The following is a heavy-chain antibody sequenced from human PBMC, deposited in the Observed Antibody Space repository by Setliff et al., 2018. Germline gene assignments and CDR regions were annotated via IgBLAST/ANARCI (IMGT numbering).Heavy chain of an antibody. CDR1: GDSFSDYY. J-gene: IGHJ3*02. V-gene: IGHV4-34*10. CDR2: INHSGHT. CDR3: ARHIWGAKMQLPHDVFDI. D-gene: IGHD2-2*01. Sequence: SETLSLTCAVYGDSFSDYYWSWIRQPPGQGLEWIEEINHSGHTNYSQYLRSRVTMSVDTSKKQLYLKLSSVTAADTAVYYCARHIWGAKMQLPHDVFDIWGQGTMVTVSS.